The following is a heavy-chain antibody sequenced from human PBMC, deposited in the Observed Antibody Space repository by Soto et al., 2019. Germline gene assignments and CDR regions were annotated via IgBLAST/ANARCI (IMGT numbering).Heavy chain of an antibody. Sequence: SETLSLTCTVSGGSVSSGDYYWSWIRQPPGKGLEWIGYIYYSGSTNYNPSLKSRVTISVDTSKNQFSLKLSSVTAADTAVYYCARTLIVVVPAATRGYFDYWGQGTLVTVSS. J-gene: IGHJ4*02. D-gene: IGHD2-2*01. CDR2: IYYSGST. V-gene: IGHV4-61*08. CDR3: ARTLIVVVPAATRGYFDY. CDR1: GGSVSSGDYY.